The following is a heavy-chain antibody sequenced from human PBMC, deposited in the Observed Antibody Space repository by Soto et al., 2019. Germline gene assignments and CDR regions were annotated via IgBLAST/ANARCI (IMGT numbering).Heavy chain of an antibody. V-gene: IGHV3-30-3*01. CDR2: ISYDGSNK. Sequence: QVQLVESGGGVVQPGRSLRLSCAASGFTFSSYAMHWVRQAPGKGLEWVAVISYDGSNKYYADSVKGRFTISRDNSKNTLYLQMNSLRAEDTAVYYWARSPREQWLAHLDYWGQGTLVTVSS. CDR1: GFTFSSYA. D-gene: IGHD6-19*01. J-gene: IGHJ4*02. CDR3: ARSPREQWLAHLDY.